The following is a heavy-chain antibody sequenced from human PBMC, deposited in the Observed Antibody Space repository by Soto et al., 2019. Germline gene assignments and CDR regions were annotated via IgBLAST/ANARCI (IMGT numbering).Heavy chain of an antibody. V-gene: IGHV3-23*01. CDR3: VKDPVIFHAGSGWYYIAD. J-gene: IGHJ4*02. Sequence: EVQLLESGGALVQPGGSLRLSCAASGFAFSNFAMAWVRQAPGKGPEWVSSIGGSGGYTYYADSAGGRFTISRDDSKNTLYLQMNNLRDEDTAVYCVKDPVIFHAGSGWYYIADWGQGTLVTVS. CDR2: IGGSGGYT. CDR1: GFAFSNFA. D-gene: IGHD6-13*01.